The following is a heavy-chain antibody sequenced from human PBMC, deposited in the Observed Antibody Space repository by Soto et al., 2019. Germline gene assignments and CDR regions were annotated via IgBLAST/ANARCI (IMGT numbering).Heavy chain of an antibody. Sequence: QVQLQESGPGLVKPSQTLSLTCTVSGGSISSSGYFWSWIRQPPGKGLEWIGYFDYSGNTYYNPSLKSLVTISLDTSKNQFSLRLSSVTAADTAVYHCARGDCSSSSCYYFDYWGQGTLVTVSS. CDR3: ARGDCSSSSCYYFDY. CDR1: GGSISSSGYF. J-gene: IGHJ4*02. D-gene: IGHD2-2*01. CDR2: FDYSGNT. V-gene: IGHV4-30-4*01.